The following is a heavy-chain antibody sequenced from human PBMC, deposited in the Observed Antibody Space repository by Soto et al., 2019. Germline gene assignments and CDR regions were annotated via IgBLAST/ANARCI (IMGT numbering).Heavy chain of an antibody. CDR2: IGVSSDA. CDR3: AKNYFFDS. V-gene: IGHV3-23*01. J-gene: IGHJ4*02. Sequence: RLSCAASGFTFSSDAMSWARQAPGKGLEWVSSIGVSSDAYYADSVKGRFTISRDNSRNTLYLQMNSLRAEDTALYYCAKNYFFDSWGQGTLVTVSS. CDR1: GFTFSSDA.